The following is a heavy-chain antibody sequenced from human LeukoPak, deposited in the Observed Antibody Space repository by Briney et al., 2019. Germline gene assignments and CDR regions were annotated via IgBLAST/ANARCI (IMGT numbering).Heavy chain of an antibody. Sequence: PGGSLRLSCAASGFTFNNYAMSWVRQAPGKGLEWVSGIRAAGDSTDYANSVQGRFTISRDNSKNTVYLQTHSLRVDDSALYYCAPLNWIQDPFDYWGQGTLVTVSS. J-gene: IGHJ4*02. D-gene: IGHD1-1*01. CDR3: APLNWIQDPFDY. CDR2: IRAAGDST. CDR1: GFTFNNYA. V-gene: IGHV3-23*01.